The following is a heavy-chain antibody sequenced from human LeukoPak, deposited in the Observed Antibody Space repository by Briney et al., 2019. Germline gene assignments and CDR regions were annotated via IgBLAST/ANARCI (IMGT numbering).Heavy chain of an antibody. V-gene: IGHV1-2*02. Sequence: ASVKVSCKASGYTFTGYYMHWVRQAPGQGLEWMGWINPNSGGTNYAQKFQGRVTMTRDTSISTAYMELSRLRSDDTAVYYCARGAADFWNGYNQYYFDYWGQGTLVT. CDR2: INPNSGGT. CDR1: GYTFTGYY. J-gene: IGHJ4*02. CDR3: ARGAADFWNGYNQYYFDY. D-gene: IGHD3-3*01.